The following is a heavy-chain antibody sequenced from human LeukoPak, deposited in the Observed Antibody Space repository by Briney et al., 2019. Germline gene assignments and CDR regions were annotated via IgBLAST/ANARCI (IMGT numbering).Heavy chain of an antibody. V-gene: IGHV3-48*03. CDR2: ISSSGSTI. D-gene: IGHD2-2*01. CDR1: GFTFSSYE. Sequence: GGSLGLSCAASGFTFSSYEMNWVRQAPGKGLEWVSYISSSGSTIYYADSVKGRFTISRDNAKNSLYLQMNSLRAEDTAVYYCARARSVGAFDIWGQGTMVTVSS. CDR3: ARARSVGAFDI. J-gene: IGHJ3*02.